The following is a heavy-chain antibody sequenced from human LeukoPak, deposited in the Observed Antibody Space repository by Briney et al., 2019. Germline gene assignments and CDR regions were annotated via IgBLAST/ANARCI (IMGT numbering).Heavy chain of an antibody. V-gene: IGHV4-34*01. CDR2: INHSGST. J-gene: IGHJ5*02. Sequence: SETLSLTCAVYGGSFSGYYWRWIRQPPGKGLEWIGEINHSGSTNYNPSLKSRVTISVDTSKNQFSLKLSSVTAADTAVYYWARGNLLWFGELSNWFDPWGQGTLVTVSS. D-gene: IGHD3-10*01. CDR1: GGSFSGYY. CDR3: ARGNLLWFGELSNWFDP.